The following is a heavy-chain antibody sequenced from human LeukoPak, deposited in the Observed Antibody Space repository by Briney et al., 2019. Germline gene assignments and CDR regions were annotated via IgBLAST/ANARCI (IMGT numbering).Heavy chain of an antibody. CDR1: GYTFTGYY. CDR3: ARSGYSYGYPADY. Sequence: ASVKVSCKASGYTFTGYYMHWVRQAPGQGLEWMGWINPNSGGTNHAQKFQGRVTMARDTSISTAYMELSRLRSDDTAVYYCARSGYSYGYPADYWGQGTLVTVSS. V-gene: IGHV1-2*02. CDR2: INPNSGGT. D-gene: IGHD5-18*01. J-gene: IGHJ4*02.